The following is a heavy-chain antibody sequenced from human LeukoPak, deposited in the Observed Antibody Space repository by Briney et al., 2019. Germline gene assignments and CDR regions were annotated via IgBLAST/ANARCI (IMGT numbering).Heavy chain of an antibody. CDR3: ARALGYYDINWFDP. CDR2: IKQDGSEK. D-gene: IGHD3-9*01. V-gene: IGHV3-7*01. J-gene: IGHJ5*02. Sequence: GGSLRPSCAASGFIVSNKYMTWVRQAPGKGLEWVANIKQDGSEKYYVDSVKGRFTISRDNAKNSLYLQMNSLRAEDTAVYYCARALGYYDINWFDPWGQGTLVTVSS. CDR1: GFIVSNKY.